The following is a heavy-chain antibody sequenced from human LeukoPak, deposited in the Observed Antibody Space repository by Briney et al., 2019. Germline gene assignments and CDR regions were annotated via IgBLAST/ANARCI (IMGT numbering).Heavy chain of an antibody. V-gene: IGHV3-21*01. CDR1: GFTFSSYS. CDR2: ISSSSSYI. CDR3: ASGVYGSGSYYNGYYYYGMDV. J-gene: IGHJ6*04. Sequence: GGSLRLSCAASGFTFSSYSMNWVRQAPGKGLEWVSSISSSSSYIYYADSVKGRFTIPRDNAKNSLYLQMNSLRAEDTAVYYCASGVYGSGSYYNGYYYYGMDVWGKGTTVTVSS. D-gene: IGHD3-10*01.